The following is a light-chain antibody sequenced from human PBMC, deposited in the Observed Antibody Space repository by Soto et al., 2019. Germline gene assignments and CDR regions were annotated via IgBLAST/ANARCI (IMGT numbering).Light chain of an antibody. CDR3: QQYDIWPLT. CDR1: QSVSSN. J-gene: IGKJ4*01. CDR2: GAS. V-gene: IGKV3-15*01. Sequence: EIVMTQSPATLSVSPGDRATLSCRASQSVSSNLAWFQQKPGQAPRLLIYGASTRATGFPARFSGSGSGTDFTLTISSLQSEDFAVYYCQQYDIWPLTFGGGTKVDIK.